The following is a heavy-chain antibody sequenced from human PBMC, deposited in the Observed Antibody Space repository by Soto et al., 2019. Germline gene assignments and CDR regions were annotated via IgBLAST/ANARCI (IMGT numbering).Heavy chain of an antibody. CDR2: ISYDGSNK. V-gene: IGHV3-30-3*01. D-gene: IGHD3-10*01. J-gene: IGHJ4*02. CDR1: GFTFSSYA. Sequence: GGSLRLSCAASGFTFSSYAMHWVHQAPGKGLEWVAVISYDGSNKYYADSVKGRFTISRDNSKNTLYLQMNSLRAEDTAVYYCARKLHSPYWGQGTLVTVSS. CDR3: ARKLHSPY.